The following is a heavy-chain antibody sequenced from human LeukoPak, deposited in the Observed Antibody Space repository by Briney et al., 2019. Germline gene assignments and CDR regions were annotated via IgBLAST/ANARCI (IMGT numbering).Heavy chain of an antibody. J-gene: IGHJ4*02. Sequence: SETLSLTCTVSGGSIRSYYWSWIRQPPGKGLEWIGYIYYSGSTNYNPSLKSRVTISVDTSQNQFSLKLSSVTAADTAVYYCASASGYSFGYYFDSWGQGTLGTVSS. CDR3: ASASGYSFGYYFDS. CDR2: IYYSGST. D-gene: IGHD5-18*01. CDR1: GGSIRSYY. V-gene: IGHV4-59*01.